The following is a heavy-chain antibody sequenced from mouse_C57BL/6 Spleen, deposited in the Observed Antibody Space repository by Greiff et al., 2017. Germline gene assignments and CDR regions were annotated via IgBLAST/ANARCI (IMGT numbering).Heavy chain of an antibody. CDR1: GYTFTSYW. V-gene: IGHV1-55*01. CDR3: ARDGSSYKRDAMDY. CDR2: IYPGSGST. J-gene: IGHJ4*01. Sequence: VQLQQPGAELVKPGASVKMSCKASGYTFTSYWITWVKQRPGQGLEWIGDIYPGSGSTNYNEKFKSKATLTVDTSSSTAYMQLSSLTSEDSAVYYCARDGSSYKRDAMDYWGQGTSVTVSS. D-gene: IGHD1-1*01.